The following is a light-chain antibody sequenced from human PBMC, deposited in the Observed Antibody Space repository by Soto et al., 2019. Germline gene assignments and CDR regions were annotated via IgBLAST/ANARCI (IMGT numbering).Light chain of an antibody. Sequence: EIVLTQSTATLSLSPGERATLSCRSSQSVSIYLAWYQQKPARAPRLLIYDASNRATGIPARFSGSGSGTDFTLTISSLEPEDFAVYYCQQRSSWPQYTFGQGTKLEIK. J-gene: IGKJ2*01. CDR3: QQRSSWPQYT. CDR1: QSVSIY. V-gene: IGKV3-11*01. CDR2: DAS.